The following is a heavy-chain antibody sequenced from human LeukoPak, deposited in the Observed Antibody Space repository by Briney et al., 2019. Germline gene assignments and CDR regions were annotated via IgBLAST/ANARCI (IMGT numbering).Heavy chain of an antibody. V-gene: IGHV4-59*01. D-gene: IGHD4-17*01. J-gene: IGHJ5*02. CDR2: IYYSGST. CDR3: ARGSWAPAMTTPPPDSDP. Sequence: PSETLSLTCTVSGSSISSFYWSWIRQPPGKGLEWIGYIYYSGSTKYNPSLKSRATISADTSKNQVSLKLSSVTAADTAVYYCARGSWAPAMTTPPPDSDPWGQGALVTVSS. CDR1: GSSISSFY.